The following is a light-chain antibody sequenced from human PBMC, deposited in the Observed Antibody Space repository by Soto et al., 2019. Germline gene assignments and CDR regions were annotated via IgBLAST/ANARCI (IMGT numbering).Light chain of an antibody. CDR3: QQYGSSLWT. J-gene: IGKJ1*01. CDR2: GTS. CDR1: QSVRSNC. Sequence: EIVLTQSPGTLSLSPGERATLSCRASQSVRSNCLAWYQHKPGQAPRLLIYGTSSRATDIPDRFTGSGSGTDFTLTISRLEPEDFAVYYCQQYGSSLWTFGQGTKVDIK. V-gene: IGKV3-20*01.